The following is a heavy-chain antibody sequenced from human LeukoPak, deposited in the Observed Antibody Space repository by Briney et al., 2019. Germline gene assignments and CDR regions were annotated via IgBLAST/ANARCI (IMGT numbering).Heavy chain of an antibody. CDR2: IYPGDSDT. CDR1: GYSFTSYW. Sequence: GESLKISCKGSGYSFTSYWIGWVRQMPGKGLEWMGIIYPGDSDTRYSPSFQGQVTISADKSISTAYLQWSSLKASDTATYYCARPEMATKDAFDIWGQGTMVTVSS. V-gene: IGHV5-51*01. CDR3: ARPEMATKDAFDI. D-gene: IGHD5-24*01. J-gene: IGHJ3*02.